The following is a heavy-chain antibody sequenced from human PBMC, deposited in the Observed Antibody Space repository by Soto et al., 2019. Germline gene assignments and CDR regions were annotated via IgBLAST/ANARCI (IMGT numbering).Heavy chain of an antibody. CDR1: GFTFSSYA. CDR2: ISGSGGST. V-gene: IGHV3-23*01. Sequence: PGGSLRLSCAASGFTFSSYAMSWVRQAPGKGLEWVSAISGSGGSTYYADSVKGRFTISRDNSKNTLYLQMNSLRAEDTAVYYCANTLRVVVAATPYYYGMDVWGQGTTVTVS. J-gene: IGHJ6*02. D-gene: IGHD2-15*01. CDR3: ANTLRVVVAATPYYYGMDV.